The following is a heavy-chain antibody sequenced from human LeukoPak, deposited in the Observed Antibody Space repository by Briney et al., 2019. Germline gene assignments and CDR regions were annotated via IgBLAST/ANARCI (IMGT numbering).Heavy chain of an antibody. CDR2: INPNSGGT. D-gene: IGHD6-13*01. J-gene: IGHJ2*01. V-gene: IGHV1-2*02. CDR1: GYTFTGYY. Sequence: GASVKVSCKASGYTFTGYYINWVRQAPGEGLEWMGWINPNSGGTIYAQKFQGRVTMTSDTSISTAYMELSSLRSDDTAVYYCARDDSSLYWYFGLWGRGTLVTVSS. CDR3: ARDDSSLYWYFGL.